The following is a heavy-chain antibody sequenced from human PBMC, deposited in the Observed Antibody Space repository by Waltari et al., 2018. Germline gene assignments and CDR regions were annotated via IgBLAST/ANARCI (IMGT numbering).Heavy chain of an antibody. D-gene: IGHD2-2*01. CDR3: ARECCSSTSCYLDY. Sequence: QVQLQESGPGLVKPSQTLSLTCTVSGGSIRRGGYYWSWIRQHPGKGLEWIGYIYYSGSTYYNPSLKSLVTISVDTSKNQFSLKLSSVTAADTAVYYCARECCSSTSCYLDYWGQGTLVTVSS. CDR1: GGSIRRGGYY. J-gene: IGHJ4*02. V-gene: IGHV4-31*01. CDR2: IYYSGST.